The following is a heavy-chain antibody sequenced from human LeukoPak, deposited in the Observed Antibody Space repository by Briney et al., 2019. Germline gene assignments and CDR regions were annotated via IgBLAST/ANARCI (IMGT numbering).Heavy chain of an antibody. CDR3: ARRQITTFGVAAYYFDY. V-gene: IGHV4-38-2*01. CDR1: GYSLSSGYY. J-gene: IGHJ4*02. CDR2: IYHSGST. D-gene: IGHD3-3*01. Sequence: SETLSLTCAVSGYSLSSGYYWGWIRQPPGKGLEWIGSIYHSGSTYYNPSLKSRVTVSVDTSKNQFSLKLSSVTAADTAVYYCARRQITTFGVAAYYFDYWGQGTLVTVSS.